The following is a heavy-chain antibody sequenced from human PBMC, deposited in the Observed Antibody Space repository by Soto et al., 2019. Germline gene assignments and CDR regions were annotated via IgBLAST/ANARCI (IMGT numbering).Heavy chain of an antibody. V-gene: IGHV4-4*02. D-gene: IGHD3-3*01. Sequence: QVQLQESGPGLVKPSGTLSLTCAVSGGSISSSNWWSWVRQPPGKGLEWIGEIYHSGSTNYNPSLKSRVTISVDKSKNQFSLKLSSVTAADTAVYYCAGALPLSPELPRDFWSGYSQYYYYYYGMDVWGQGTTVTVSS. CDR3: AGALPLSPELPRDFWSGYSQYYYYYYGMDV. CDR1: GGSISSSNW. CDR2: IYHSGST. J-gene: IGHJ6*02.